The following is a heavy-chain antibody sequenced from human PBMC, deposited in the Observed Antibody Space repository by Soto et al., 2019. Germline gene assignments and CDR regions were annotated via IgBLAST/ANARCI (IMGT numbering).Heavy chain of an antibody. CDR2: IKSKTGGGTT. V-gene: IGHV3-15*01. Sequence: GGSLRLSCAASGFTFSNAWMSWVRQAPGKGLEWVGRIKSKTGGGTTDYAAPVKGRFTISRDDSKNTLYLQMNSLKTEDTAVYYCTTASYYDYWGQGTLVTVSS. J-gene: IGHJ4*02. CDR3: TTASYYDY. CDR1: GFTFSNAW.